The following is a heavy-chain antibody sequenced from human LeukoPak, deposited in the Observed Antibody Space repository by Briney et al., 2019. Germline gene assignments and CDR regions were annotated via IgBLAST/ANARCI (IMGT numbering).Heavy chain of an antibody. V-gene: IGHV3-48*03. J-gene: IGHJ4*02. Sequence: PGGSLRLSCAASGFTFSSYEMNWVRQAPGKGLQWVSYISCSGSTIYYADSVKGRFTISRDNAKNSLYLQMNSLRAEDTAVYYCARDAILAGDFDFWGPGTLVTVSS. CDR2: ISCSGSTI. CDR3: ARDAILAGDFDF. D-gene: IGHD1-26*01. CDR1: GFTFSSYE.